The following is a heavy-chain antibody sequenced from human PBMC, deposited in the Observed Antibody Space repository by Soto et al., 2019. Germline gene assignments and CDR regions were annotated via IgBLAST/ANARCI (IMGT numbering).Heavy chain of an antibody. J-gene: IGHJ4*02. D-gene: IGHD1-7*01. CDR3: VKEGTGTTSAVFVY. V-gene: IGHV3-23*01. Sequence: EVQLLESGGGLVQPGGSLRLSCVVSGFTFGSYAMSWVRQAPGKGLEWVSAISGGGSDSYYADSVKGRFTISRDDSKNTLFLQVNSLRAEDTAVYFCVKEGTGTTSAVFVYWGQGTLVTVSS. CDR1: GFTFGSYA. CDR2: ISGGGSDS.